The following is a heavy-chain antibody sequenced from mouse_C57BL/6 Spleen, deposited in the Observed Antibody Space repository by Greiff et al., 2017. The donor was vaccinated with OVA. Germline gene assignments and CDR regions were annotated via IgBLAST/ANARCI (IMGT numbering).Heavy chain of an antibody. CDR3: ARGRDGYYSWFAY. D-gene: IGHD2-3*01. CDR2: ISYDGSN. J-gene: IGHJ3*01. Sequence: ESGPGLVKPSQSLSLTCSVTGYSITSGYYWNWIRQFPGNKLEWMGYISYDGSNNYNPSLKNRISITRDTSKNQFFLKLNSVTTEDTATYYCARGRDGYYSWFAYWGQGTLVTVSA. CDR1: GYSITSGYY. V-gene: IGHV3-6*01.